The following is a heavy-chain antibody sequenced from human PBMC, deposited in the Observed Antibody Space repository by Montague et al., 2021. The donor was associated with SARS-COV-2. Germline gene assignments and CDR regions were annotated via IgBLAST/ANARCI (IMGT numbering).Heavy chain of an antibody. V-gene: IGHV3-13*01. CDR1: GFTFSSYD. J-gene: IGHJ4*02. Sequence: SLRLSCAASGFTFSSYDMHWVRQAPGKGLEWVSAIGTAGDTYYPGSVMGRFTISRENAKNSLYLQMNSLRAGDSAVYYCASAGSGWYSTGFDYWGQGTLVTVSS. CDR3: ASAGSGWYSTGFDY. CDR2: IGTAGDT. D-gene: IGHD6-19*01.